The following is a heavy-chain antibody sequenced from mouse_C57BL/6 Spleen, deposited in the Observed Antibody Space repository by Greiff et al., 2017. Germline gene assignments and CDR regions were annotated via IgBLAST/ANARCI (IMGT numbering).Heavy chain of an antibody. J-gene: IGHJ2*01. Sequence: VQLKQSGAELVRPGASVKLSCTASGFNIKDDYMHWVKQRPEQGLEWIGWIDPENGDTEYASKFQGKATITADTSSNTAYLQLSILTSEDTAVXYCTFYYYGSSYYFDDWGQGTTLTVSS. CDR2: IDPENGDT. D-gene: IGHD1-1*01. CDR3: TFYYYGSSYYFDD. CDR1: GFNIKDDY. V-gene: IGHV14-4*01.